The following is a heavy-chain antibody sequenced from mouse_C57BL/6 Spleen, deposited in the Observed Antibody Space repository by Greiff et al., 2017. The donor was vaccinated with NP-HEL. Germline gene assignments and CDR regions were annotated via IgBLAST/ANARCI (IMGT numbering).Heavy chain of an antibody. CDR1: GYAFSSSW. V-gene: IGHV1-82*01. J-gene: IGHJ4*01. Sequence: QVQLQQSGPELVKPGASVTISCKASGYAFSSSWMNWVKQRPGKGLVWIGRIYPGDGDTNYNGKFKGKATLTADKSSSTAYMQLSSLTSEDSAVYFCARCITTVVSMDYWGQGTSVTVSS. CDR3: ARCITTVVSMDY. CDR2: IYPGDGDT. D-gene: IGHD1-1*01.